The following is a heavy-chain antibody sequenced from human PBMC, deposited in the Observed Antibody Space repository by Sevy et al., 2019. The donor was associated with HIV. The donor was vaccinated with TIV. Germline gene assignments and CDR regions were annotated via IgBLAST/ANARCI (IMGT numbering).Heavy chain of an antibody. V-gene: IGHV1-8*01. CDR1: GYTFTSYH. CDR2: MNPNSGNT. J-gene: IGHJ6*02. CDR3: ARGEPSKRGYSGDGYYYGMDV. Sequence: ASVKVSCKASGYTFTSYHINWVRQATGQGLEWMGWMNPNSGNTGYAQTFQGRVTMTRNTSISTAYLELSSLRSEDTAVYYCARGEPSKRGYSGDGYYYGMDVWGQGTTVTVSS. D-gene: IGHD5-12*01.